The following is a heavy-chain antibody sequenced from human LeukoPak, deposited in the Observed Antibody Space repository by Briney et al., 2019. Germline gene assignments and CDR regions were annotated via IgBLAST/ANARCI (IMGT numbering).Heavy chain of an antibody. Sequence: GGFLRLSCAASGFSFSDYSMNWVRQAPGKGLEWVSYISPTSTTIFYADSVKGPFITSRDNGKNSLYLQMNTLRAVDTAVGYCASDVASGAHWGEGTPVTVSS. CDR2: ISPTSTTI. CDR1: GFSFSDYS. CDR3: ASDVASGAH. J-gene: IGHJ4*02. V-gene: IGHV3-48*01. D-gene: IGHD5-12*01.